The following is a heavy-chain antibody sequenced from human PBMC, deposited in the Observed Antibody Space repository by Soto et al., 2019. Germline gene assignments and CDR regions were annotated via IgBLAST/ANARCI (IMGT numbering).Heavy chain of an antibody. CDR2: IYHSGST. D-gene: IGHD2-15*01. J-gene: IGHJ5*02. CDR3: ARLPRTHSVWFDP. CDR1: GGSISSGGYS. V-gene: IGHV4-30-2*01. Sequence: QLQLQESGSGLVKPSQTLSLTCAVSGGSISSGGYSWSWIRQPPGKGLEWIGYIYHSGSTYYNPSRESRVTLSVDRSKNQFALKLSSVTAAYTAVYYCARLPRTHSVWFDPWGQGTLVTVSS.